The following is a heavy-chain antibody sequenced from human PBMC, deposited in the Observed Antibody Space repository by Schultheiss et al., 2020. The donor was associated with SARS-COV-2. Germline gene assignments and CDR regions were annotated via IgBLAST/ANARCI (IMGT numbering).Heavy chain of an antibody. CDR2: INHSGST. CDR1: GGSFSGYY. CDR3: ASYNPGRYDFWSGRPKYYYYYYMDV. J-gene: IGHJ6*03. Sequence: SETLSLTCAVYGGSFSGYYWSWIRQPPVKGLEWIGEINHSGSTNYNPSLKSRVTISVDTSKNQFSLKLSSVTAADTAVYYCASYNPGRYDFWSGRPKYYYYYYMDVWGKGTTVTVSS. V-gene: IGHV4-34*01. D-gene: IGHD3-3*01.